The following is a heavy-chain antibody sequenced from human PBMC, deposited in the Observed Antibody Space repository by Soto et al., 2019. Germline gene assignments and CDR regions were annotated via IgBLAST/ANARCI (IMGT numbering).Heavy chain of an antibody. J-gene: IGHJ5*01. CDR3: ARHPSDFWFDS. D-gene: IGHD2-21*02. CDR2: IHYSGST. CDR1: GGSISSYY. V-gene: IGHV4-59*08. Sequence: SETLSLTCTVSGGSISSYYWSWIRQPPGKGLEWIGYIHYSGSTNYNPSLQSRLTLSVDTSKNQFSLKLSSVTAADTAVYYCARHPSDFWFDSWGQGTLVTVSS.